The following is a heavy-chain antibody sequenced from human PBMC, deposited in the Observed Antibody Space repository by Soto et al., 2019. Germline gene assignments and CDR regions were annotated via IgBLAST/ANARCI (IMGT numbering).Heavy chain of an antibody. J-gene: IGHJ4*02. CDR2: ISGSGGST. D-gene: IGHD2-21*02. V-gene: IGHV3-23*01. Sequence: EVQLLESGGGLVRPGGSLRLSCAVSGFMFSSYAMTWVRQAPGKGLEWVSSISGSGGSTYNSDSVRGRFTISRDNSKKMLYLEMNSLKGDDTAVYYCAKDGSWGDHYYFDNWGQGTLVTVSS. CDR1: GFMFSSYA. CDR3: AKDGSWGDHYYFDN.